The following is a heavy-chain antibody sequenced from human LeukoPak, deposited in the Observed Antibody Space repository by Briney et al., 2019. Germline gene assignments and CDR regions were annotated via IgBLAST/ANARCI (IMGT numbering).Heavy chain of an antibody. CDR3: ARAPKNYDILTGYRPAGYFDY. V-gene: IGHV1-69*02. CDR2: IIPILGIA. J-gene: IGHJ4*02. CDR1: GGTFSSYT. Sequence: ASVKVSCKASGGTFSSYTIGWVRQAPGQGLEWMGRIIPILGIANYAQKFQGRVTITADKSTSTAYMELRSLRSDDTAVYYCARAPKNYDILTGYRPAGYFDYWGQGTLVTVSS. D-gene: IGHD3-9*01.